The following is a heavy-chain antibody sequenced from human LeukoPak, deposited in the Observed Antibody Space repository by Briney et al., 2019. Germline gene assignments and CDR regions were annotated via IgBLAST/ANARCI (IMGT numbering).Heavy chain of an antibody. CDR3: ASAAWGLLYENAYSDYDFNAFDI. CDR1: GGTFSSYA. J-gene: IGHJ3*02. Sequence: ASVKVSCKASGGTFSSYAISWVRQAPGQGLEWMGRIIPILGIANYAQKFQGRVTITADKSTSTAYMELSSLRSEDTAVYYCASAAWGLLYENAYSDYDFNAFDIWGQGTMVTVSS. CDR2: IIPILGIA. D-gene: IGHD5-12*01. V-gene: IGHV1-69*04.